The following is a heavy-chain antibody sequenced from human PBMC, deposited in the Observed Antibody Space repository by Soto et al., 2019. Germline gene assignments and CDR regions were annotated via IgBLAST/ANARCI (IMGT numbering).Heavy chain of an antibody. Sequence: GGSLRLSCAASGFTFSSYSMNWVRQAPGKGLEWVSYISSSSSTIYYADSVKGRFTISRDNAKNSLYLQMNSLRAEDTAVYYCARDTYGSGYYMGGFPDAFDIWGQGTMVTVSS. D-gene: IGHD3-3*01. CDR1: GFTFSSYS. CDR3: ARDTYGSGYYMGGFPDAFDI. V-gene: IGHV3-48*04. J-gene: IGHJ3*02. CDR2: ISSSSSTI.